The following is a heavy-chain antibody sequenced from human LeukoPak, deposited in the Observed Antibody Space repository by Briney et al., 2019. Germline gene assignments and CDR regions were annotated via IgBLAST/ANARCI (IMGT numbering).Heavy chain of an antibody. CDR3: AKNPTYYDFWSGYNVPWFDP. Sequence: PGGSLRLSCAASGFTFSSYAMSWVRQAPGKGLEWVSAISGSGGSTYYADSVKGRFTISRDDSKNTLYLQMNSLRAEDTAVYYCAKNPTYYDFWSGYNVPWFDPWGQGTLVTASS. V-gene: IGHV3-23*01. CDR2: ISGSGGST. J-gene: IGHJ5*02. CDR1: GFTFSSYA. D-gene: IGHD3-3*01.